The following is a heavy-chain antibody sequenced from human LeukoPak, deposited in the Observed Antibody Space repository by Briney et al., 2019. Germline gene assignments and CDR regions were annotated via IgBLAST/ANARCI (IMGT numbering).Heavy chain of an antibody. V-gene: IGHV1-69*02. J-gene: IGHJ4*02. D-gene: IGHD4-17*01. Sequence: SVKASCKASGGTFSSYTISWVRQAPGQGLGWMGRIIPILGIANYAQKFQGRVTITADKSTSTAYMELSSLRSEDTAVYYCARGNYGDYDYWGQGTLVTVSS. CDR1: GGTFSSYT. CDR2: IIPILGIA. CDR3: ARGNYGDYDY.